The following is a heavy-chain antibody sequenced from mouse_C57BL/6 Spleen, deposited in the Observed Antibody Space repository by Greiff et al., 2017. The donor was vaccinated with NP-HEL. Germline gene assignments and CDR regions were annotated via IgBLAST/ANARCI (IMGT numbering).Heavy chain of an antibody. CDR3: ARSSGWDAMDY. Sequence: VQLQQPGAELVKPGASVKLSCKASGYTFTSYWMHWVKQRPGQGLEWIGMIHPNSGSTNYNEKFKSKATLTVDKSSSTAYMQLSSLTSEDSAVYYCARSSGWDAMDYWGQGTSVTVSS. J-gene: IGHJ4*01. CDR1: GYTFTSYW. D-gene: IGHD1-3*01. V-gene: IGHV1-64*01. CDR2: IHPNSGST.